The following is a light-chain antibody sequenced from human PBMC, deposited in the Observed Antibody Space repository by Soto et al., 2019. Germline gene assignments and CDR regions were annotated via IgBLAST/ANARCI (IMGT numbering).Light chain of an antibody. CDR3: LQHYSPPLT. CDR1: QGIRND. V-gene: IGKV1-17*01. J-gene: IGKJ4*01. Sequence: DIQRTQSPSSLSASVGDRVTITCRARQGIRNDLGWYQQKPWKAPQRLISAASSLQSRVPSRVSGSGSGTEFTLTISSLQPEDFATYYSLQHYSPPLTFGGGTTVQLK. CDR2: AAS.